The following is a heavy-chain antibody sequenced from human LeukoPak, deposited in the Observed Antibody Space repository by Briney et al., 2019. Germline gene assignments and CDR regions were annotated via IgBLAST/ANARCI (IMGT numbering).Heavy chain of an antibody. CDR2: INHSGST. CDR3: ARRPARITTFGVVIQPAEYFQH. CDR1: GGSFSGYY. Sequence: SETLPLTCAVYGGSFSGYYWSWIRQPPGKGLEWIGEINHSGSTNYNPSLKSRVTISVDTSKNQFSLKLSSVTAADTAVYYCARRPARITTFGVVIQPAEYFQHWGQGTLVTVSS. D-gene: IGHD3-3*01. V-gene: IGHV4-34*01. J-gene: IGHJ1*01.